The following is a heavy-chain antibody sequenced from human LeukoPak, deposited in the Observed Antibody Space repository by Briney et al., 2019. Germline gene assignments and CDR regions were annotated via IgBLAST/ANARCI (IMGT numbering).Heavy chain of an antibody. CDR3: ARGAASVVPAAMGIGDY. CDR2: ISAYNGNT. D-gene: IGHD2-2*01. V-gene: IGHV1-18*01. J-gene: IGHJ4*02. CDR1: GYTFTSYG. Sequence: ASVKVSCKASGYTFTSYGISWVRQAPGQGLEWMGWISAYNGNTNYAQKLQGRVTMTTDTSTSTAYMELRSLRSDDTAVYYCARGAASVVPAAMGIGDYWGQGTLVTVSS.